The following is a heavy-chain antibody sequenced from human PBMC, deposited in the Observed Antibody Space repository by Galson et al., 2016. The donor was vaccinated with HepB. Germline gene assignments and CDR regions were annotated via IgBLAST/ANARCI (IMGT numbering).Heavy chain of an antibody. CDR1: GFSLNTSGVG. CDR3: AHQALVGIGSGWYEVFDY. CDR2: IYWDADR. J-gene: IGHJ4*02. Sequence: PALVKPTQTLTLTCTFSGFSLNTSGVGVGWVRQPPGEALEWLALIYWDADRRYSPSLKSRLTITKETSKNQVVLTMTNMGHVDTGTYYCAHQALVGIGSGWYEVFDYWGQGTLVTVSS. V-gene: IGHV2-5*02. D-gene: IGHD6-13*01.